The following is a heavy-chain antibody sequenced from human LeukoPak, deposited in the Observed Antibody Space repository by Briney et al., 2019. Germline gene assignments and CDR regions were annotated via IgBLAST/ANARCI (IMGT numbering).Heavy chain of an antibody. CDR2: IYYSGST. Sequence: PSQTPSLTCTVSGGSISSGGYYWSWIRQHPGKGLEWIGYIYYSGSTYYNPSLKSRVTISVDTSKNQFSLKLSSETAADTAVYYCARDHVNSYGFVGPVDPWGQGTLVTVSS. V-gene: IGHV4-31*03. J-gene: IGHJ5*02. CDR1: GGSISSGGYY. CDR3: ARDHVNSYGFVGPVDP. D-gene: IGHD5-18*01.